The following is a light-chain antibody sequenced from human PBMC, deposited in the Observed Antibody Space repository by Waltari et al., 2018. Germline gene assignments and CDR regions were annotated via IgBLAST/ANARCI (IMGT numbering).Light chain of an antibody. J-gene: IGKJ4*02. CDR1: QSGSSSY. Sequence: EIVFTHSPGTLSLSPGELSSLSCRASQSGSSSYLDWYQQKPGQAPRLLIYGAPSRDTGITDRFSGSASGTDFTLNISRLEPEDVAVYYCQQYGSAPFGGGTKVEIK. CDR2: GAP. V-gene: IGKV3-20*01. CDR3: QQYGSAP.